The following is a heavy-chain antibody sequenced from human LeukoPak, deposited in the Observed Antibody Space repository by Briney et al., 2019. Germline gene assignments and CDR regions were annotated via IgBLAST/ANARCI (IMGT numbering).Heavy chain of an antibody. J-gene: IGHJ6*03. CDR3: ATGPDYYYYMDV. CDR2: FDPEDGET. CDR1: GYTLTELS. Sequence: ASVKVSCKVSGYTLTELSMHWVRQAPGKGLEWMGDFDPEDGETIYAQKFQGRVTMTEDTSTDTAYMELSSLRSEDTAVYYCATGPDYYYYMDVWGKGTTVTVSS. V-gene: IGHV1-24*01.